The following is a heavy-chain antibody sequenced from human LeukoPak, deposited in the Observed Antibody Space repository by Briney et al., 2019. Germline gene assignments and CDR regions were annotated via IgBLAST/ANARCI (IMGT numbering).Heavy chain of an antibody. Sequence: PLASVKVSCKTSGYSFTRYAISWMRQAPGQGLEWMGWISTYDHTTKYPQKVQGRVTMTTDTSTSTAYMDLRSLRSDDTAVYYCTRDHCSGDNCPSFDYWGQGTLVTVSS. D-gene: IGHD2-15*01. J-gene: IGHJ4*02. V-gene: IGHV1-18*01. CDR2: ISTYDHTT. CDR1: GYSFTRYA. CDR3: TRDHCSGDNCPSFDY.